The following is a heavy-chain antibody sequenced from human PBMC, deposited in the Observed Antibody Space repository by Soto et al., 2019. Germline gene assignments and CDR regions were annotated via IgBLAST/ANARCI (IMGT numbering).Heavy chain of an antibody. J-gene: IGHJ5*02. CDR3: ARDLGLLELYSPAPNCFDP. D-gene: IGHD1-7*01. CDR2: IYYSGST. V-gene: IGHV4-59*01. CDR1: GGSISSYY. Sequence: SETLSLTCTVSGGSISSYYWSWIRQPPGKGLEWIGYIYYSGSTNYNPSLKSRVTISVDTSKNQFSLKLSSVTAADTAVYYCARDLGLLELYSPAPNCFDPWGQATLVTVSS.